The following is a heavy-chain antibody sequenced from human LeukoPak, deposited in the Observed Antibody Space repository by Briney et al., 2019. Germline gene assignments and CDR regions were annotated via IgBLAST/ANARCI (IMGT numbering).Heavy chain of an antibody. CDR1: GGSISSGGYS. CDR3: ARDGYCSGGSCYWGEYYYYGVDV. V-gene: IGHV4-30-2*01. J-gene: IGHJ6*02. CDR2: IYHSGST. D-gene: IGHD2-15*01. Sequence: SETLSLTCAVSGGSISSGGYSWSWIRQPPGKGLEWIGYIYHSGSTYYNPSLKSRVTISVDRSKNQFSLKLSSVTAADTAVYYCARDGYCSGGSCYWGEYYYYGVDVWGQGTTVTVSS.